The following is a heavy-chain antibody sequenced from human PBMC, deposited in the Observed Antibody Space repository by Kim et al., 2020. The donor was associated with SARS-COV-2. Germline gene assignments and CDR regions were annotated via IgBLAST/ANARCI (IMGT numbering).Heavy chain of an antibody. J-gene: IGHJ1*01. Sequence: GGSLRLSCEASGFTFSYYGMHWVRQAPGKGLECVATISYDGINKFYVDSVKGRFTISRDNSKNTVFLQMDSLRAEDTAVYYCAKDRMTTVVSVVGSWGQG. CDR2: ISYDGINK. CDR1: GFTFSYYG. V-gene: IGHV3-30*18. CDR3: AKDRMTTVVSVVGS. D-gene: IGHD4-17*01.